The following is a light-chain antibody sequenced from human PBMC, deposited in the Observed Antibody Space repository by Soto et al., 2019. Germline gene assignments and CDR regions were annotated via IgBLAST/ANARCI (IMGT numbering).Light chain of an antibody. V-gene: IGLV2-14*01. CDR3: SSYTTSSTPSYV. CDR1: SIDVGDYNY. Sequence: QSLLAQPASVSGSPGQSITISCTGTSIDVGDYNYVSWYQHHPGKAPKLIIYEVSNRPSGVSNRFSGSSSDNTASLTISGLLPDDEADYYCSSYTTSSTPSYVFGSGTKVTVL. CDR2: EVS. J-gene: IGLJ1*01.